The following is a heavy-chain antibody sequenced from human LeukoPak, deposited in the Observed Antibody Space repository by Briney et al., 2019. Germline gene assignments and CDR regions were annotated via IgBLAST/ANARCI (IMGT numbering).Heavy chain of an antibody. CDR2: IYYSGST. CDR1: GASISTYY. Sequence: SETLSLTCTVSGASISTYYWSWIRQPPGKGLEWIGYIYYSGSTDYNPSLKSRVTISVDTSKNHFSLKLSSVTAADTAVYYCASALHYFDSTAFSYYFDYWGQGTLVTVSS. D-gene: IGHD3-22*01. V-gene: IGHV4-59*12. J-gene: IGHJ4*02. CDR3: ASALHYFDSTAFSYYFDY.